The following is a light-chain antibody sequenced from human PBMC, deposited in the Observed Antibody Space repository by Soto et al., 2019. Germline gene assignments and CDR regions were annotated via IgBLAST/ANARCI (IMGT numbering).Light chain of an antibody. CDR2: AAS. CDR1: QSISSS. V-gene: IGKV1-39*01. CDR3: QQSYSTPYT. Sequence: DIQMTQSPSSLSASVGDRVTLTCRASQSISSSLSWYQQKPGKAPNLLIYAASSLQSGVPSRFSGSGSGTDFALTISSLQPEDFATYFCQQSYSTPYTFGQGTKLEIK. J-gene: IGKJ2*01.